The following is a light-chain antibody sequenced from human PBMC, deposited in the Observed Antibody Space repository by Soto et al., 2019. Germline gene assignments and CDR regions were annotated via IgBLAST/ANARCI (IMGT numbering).Light chain of an antibody. CDR1: QSVSSY. CDR2: DAS. J-gene: IGKJ1*01. CDR3: QLRSNWPRT. V-gene: IGKV3-11*01. Sequence: IVLTQSPATLSLSPGERATLSCRASQSVSSYLAWYQQKPGQAPRLLIYDASNRATGIPARFSGSGSGTDFTLTISSLEPEDFAIYYCQLRSNWPRTFGQGPKVEI.